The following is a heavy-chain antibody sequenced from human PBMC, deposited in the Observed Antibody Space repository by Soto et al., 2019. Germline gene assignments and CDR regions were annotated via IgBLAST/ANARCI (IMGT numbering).Heavy chain of an antibody. D-gene: IGHD1-26*01. CDR3: AREYSGSSYYFDY. Sequence: EVQLVESGGTLVQPGGSLRLSCAASGFTVRNNYMSWVRQAPGKGLEWVSVIYSGGSTYYADSVKGRFPISRDNSKNTLYLQMNSLRAEDTAVYYCAREYSGSSYYFDYWGQGTLVTVSS. CDR2: IYSGGST. V-gene: IGHV3-66*01. J-gene: IGHJ4*02. CDR1: GFTVRNNY.